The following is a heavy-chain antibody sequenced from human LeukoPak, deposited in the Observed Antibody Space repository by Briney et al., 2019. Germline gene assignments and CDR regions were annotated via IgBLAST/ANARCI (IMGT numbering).Heavy chain of an antibody. CDR1: GYTFTSYD. Sequence: ASVKVSCKASGYTFTSYDINWVRQATGQGLEWMGWMNPNSGNTGYAQKFQGRVTMTRNTSMSTAYMELSSLRSEDTAVYYCARGDRSFDAFDIWGQGTMVTVSS. V-gene: IGHV1-8*02. CDR2: MNPNSGNT. D-gene: IGHD3-22*01. J-gene: IGHJ3*02. CDR3: ARGDRSFDAFDI.